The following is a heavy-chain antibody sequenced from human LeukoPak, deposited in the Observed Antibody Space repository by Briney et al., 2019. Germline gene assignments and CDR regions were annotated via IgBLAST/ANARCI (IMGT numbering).Heavy chain of an antibody. J-gene: IGHJ4*02. CDR1: GFAFNTYA. D-gene: IGHD3-10*01. V-gene: IGHV3-33*01. CDR2: IWHDGSHK. CDR3: AREIFGSGIYPDL. Sequence: PGGSLRLSCAASGFAFNTYAMHWVRQAPGQGLEWVALIWHDGSHKFYSNSVRGEFTLSRDNSKSTVSLQMNNLRPEDTVVYCCAREIFGSGIYPDLWGQGTLVTVPS.